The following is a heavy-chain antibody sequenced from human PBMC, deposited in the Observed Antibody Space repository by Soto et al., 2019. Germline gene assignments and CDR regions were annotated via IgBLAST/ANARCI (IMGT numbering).Heavy chain of an antibody. J-gene: IGHJ6*02. CDR1: GYSISSGYY. V-gene: IGHV4-38-2*01. D-gene: IGHD3-3*01. CDR2: IYHSGST. CDR3: ARSETAARMYYDFWSGYPPKNYYYGMDV. Sequence: SETMSLTCAVSGYSISSGYYWGWIRQPQGKGLEWIGSIYHSGSTYYNPSLKSRVTISVDTSKNQFSLKLSSVTAADTAVYYCARSETAARMYYDFWSGYPPKNYYYGMDVWGQGTTVTVSS.